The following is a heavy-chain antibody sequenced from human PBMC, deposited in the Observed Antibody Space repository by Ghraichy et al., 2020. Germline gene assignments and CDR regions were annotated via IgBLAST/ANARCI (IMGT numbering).Heavy chain of an antibody. J-gene: IGHJ3*02. Sequence: GESLNISCAASGFTFSSYDMHWVRQATGKGLEWVSAIGTAGDTYYPGSVKGRFTISRENAKNSLYLQMNSLRAGDTAVYYCARDGGDAFDIWGQGTMVTVSS. D-gene: IGHD3-3*01. CDR1: GFTFSSYD. CDR3: ARDGGDAFDI. CDR2: IGTAGDT. V-gene: IGHV3-13*01.